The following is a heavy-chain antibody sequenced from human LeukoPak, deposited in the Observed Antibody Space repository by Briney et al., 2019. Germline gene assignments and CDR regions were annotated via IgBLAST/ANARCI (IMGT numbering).Heavy chain of an antibody. D-gene: IGHD3-22*01. CDR1: GFTFSSYG. CDR2: IRSDGSNK. CDR3: ARSYYYDSSGFRAYYFDY. V-gene: IGHV3-30*02. J-gene: IGHJ4*02. Sequence: GGSLRPSCAASGFTFSSYGMNWVRQAPGKGLEWVTFIRSDGSNKYYADSVKGRFTISRDNAKNTLYLQMNSLRAEDTAVYYCARSYYYDSSGFRAYYFDYWGQGTLVTVSS.